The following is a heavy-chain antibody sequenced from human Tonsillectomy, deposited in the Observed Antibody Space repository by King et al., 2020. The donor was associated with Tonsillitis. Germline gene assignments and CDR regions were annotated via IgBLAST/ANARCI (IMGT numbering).Heavy chain of an antibody. CDR2: TIPIFGTA. D-gene: IGHD3-10*01. CDR3: ARGRSPGRNDAFDM. V-gene: IGHV1-69*01. Sequence: VQLVESGAEVKRPGSSVKVSCTASGGTFSTYAISWVRQAPGQGLEWMGGTIPIFGTANYAQKFQGRVTITADESTTTVYMELRSLRSEDRAVYYCARGRSPGRNDAFDMWGQGTKVTVSS. J-gene: IGHJ3*02. CDR1: GGTFSTYA.